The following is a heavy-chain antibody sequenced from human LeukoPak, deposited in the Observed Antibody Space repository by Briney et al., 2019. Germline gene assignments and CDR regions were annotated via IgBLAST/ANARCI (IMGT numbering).Heavy chain of an antibody. CDR3: AKDPVRGVIIDAFDI. CDR1: GFTFSSYA. CDR2: ISGSGGST. J-gene: IGHJ3*02. Sequence: GGPLRLSCAASGFTFSSYAMSWVRQAPGKGLEWVSAISGSGGSTYYADSVKGRFTISRDNSKNTLYLQMNSLRAEDTAVYYCAKDPVRGVIIDAFDIWGQGTMVTVSS. D-gene: IGHD3-10*01. V-gene: IGHV3-23*01.